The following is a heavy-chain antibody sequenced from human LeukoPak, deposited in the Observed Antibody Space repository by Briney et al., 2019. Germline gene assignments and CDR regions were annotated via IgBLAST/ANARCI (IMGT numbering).Heavy chain of an antibody. CDR3: AREGVEEGSGWYNYYYGMDV. CDR1: GFTFSTYT. Sequence: GGSLRLSCAASGFTFSTYTIHWVRQAPGKGLEWVAVILYDGNNKYYADSVKGRFTISRDNYKNTLYLQMNSLRPEDTAVYYCAREGVEEGSGWYNYYYGMDVWGQGTTVTVSS. J-gene: IGHJ6*02. V-gene: IGHV3-30-3*01. D-gene: IGHD6-19*01. CDR2: ILYDGNNK.